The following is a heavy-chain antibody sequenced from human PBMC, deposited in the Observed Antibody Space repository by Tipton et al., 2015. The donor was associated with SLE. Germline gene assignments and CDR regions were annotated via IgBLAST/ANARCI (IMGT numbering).Heavy chain of an antibody. V-gene: IGHV4-39*07. D-gene: IGHD4-23*01. CDR3: ARDLGGYGGSLDAFDI. Sequence: TLSLTCTVSGGSISSGSYYWGWIRQPPGKGLEWIGSIYYSGSTYYNPSLKSRVTISVDTSKNQFSLKLSSVTAADTAVYYCARDLGGYGGSLDAFDIWGQGTMVTVSS. CDR2: IYYSGST. CDR1: GGSISSGSYY. J-gene: IGHJ3*02.